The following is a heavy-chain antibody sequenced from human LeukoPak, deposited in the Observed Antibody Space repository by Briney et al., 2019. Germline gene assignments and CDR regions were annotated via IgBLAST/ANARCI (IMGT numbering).Heavy chain of an antibody. J-gene: IGHJ4*02. CDR2: IHTDGSST. CDR1: GFTFTGYW. D-gene: IGHD5-24*01. CDR3: ASDRGYSFDY. V-gene: IGHV3-74*01. Sequence: PGGSLRLSCADSGFTFTGYWIHWVRQAPGKGLVWVSRIHTDGSSTTYADSVKGRFTISRDNATNTLYLQMNSLRAEDTAVYYCASDRGYSFDYWGQGTLVTVSS.